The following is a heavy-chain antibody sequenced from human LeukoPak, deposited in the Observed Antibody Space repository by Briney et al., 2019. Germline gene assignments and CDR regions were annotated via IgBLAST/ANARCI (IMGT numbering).Heavy chain of an antibody. CDR2: ISSSGSTI. J-gene: IGHJ4*02. V-gene: IGHV3-11*01. Sequence: GGSLRLSCAASGFTFSDYYMSWIRQAPGKGLEWVSYISSSGSTIYYADSVKGRFTISRDNAKNSLYLQMNSLRAEDTAAYYCARAYSSSRELDYWGQGTLVTVSS. CDR1: GFTFSDYY. CDR3: ARAYSSSRELDY. D-gene: IGHD6-13*01.